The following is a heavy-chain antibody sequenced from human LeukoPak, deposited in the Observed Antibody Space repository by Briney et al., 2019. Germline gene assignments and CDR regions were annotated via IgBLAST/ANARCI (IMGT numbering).Heavy chain of an antibody. J-gene: IGHJ4*02. V-gene: IGHV3-7*01. CDR2: IKDDGGEK. CDR1: GFIFRTHW. D-gene: IGHD4-23*01. CDR3: GVTVRRNPFDY. Sequence: GGSLRLPCAASGFIFRTHWMLWVRQPPGKGLEWGANIKDDGGEKYHVDSVKGRFTISRDNTNNSLYLQLNSLTADDTAVYYCGVTVRRNPFDYWGQGTRVTVSS.